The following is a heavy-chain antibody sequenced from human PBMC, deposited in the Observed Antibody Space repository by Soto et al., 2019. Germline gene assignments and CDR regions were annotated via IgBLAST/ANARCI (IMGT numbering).Heavy chain of an antibody. V-gene: IGHV3-23*01. D-gene: IGHD6-13*01. J-gene: IGHJ6*02. CDR1: GFTFSSYA. CDR3: AKDRDGAAAGPTKFYGMDV. CDR2: ISGSGDST. Sequence: GGSLRLSCAASGFTFSSYAMSWVRQAPGKGLEWVSVISGSGDSTYYADSVRGRFTISRDNSKNTLYLQMNSLRAEDTAIYYCAKDRDGAAAGPTKFYGMDVWGQGTTVTVSS.